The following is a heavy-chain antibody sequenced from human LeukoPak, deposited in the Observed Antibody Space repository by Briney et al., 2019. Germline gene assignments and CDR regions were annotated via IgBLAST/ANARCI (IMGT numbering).Heavy chain of an antibody. CDR3: ARVASHCSGGSCYSLDAFDI. CDR1: GYTYTGYY. CDR2: INPNSGGT. D-gene: IGHD2-15*01. Sequence: ASVKVSCKASGYTYTGYYMHWVRQAPGQGLEWMGWINPNSGGTNYAQKFQGWVTMTRDTSISTAYMELSRLRSDDTAVYYCARVASHCSGGSCYSLDAFDIWGQGTMVTVSS. V-gene: IGHV1-2*04. J-gene: IGHJ3*02.